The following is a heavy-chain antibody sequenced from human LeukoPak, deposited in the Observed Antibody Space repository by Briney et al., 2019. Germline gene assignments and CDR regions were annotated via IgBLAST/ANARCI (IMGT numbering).Heavy chain of an antibody. CDR1: GGSSSTYY. J-gene: IGHJ5*02. V-gene: IGHV4-34*01. CDR3: ARDRDIVVDRGWFDL. CDR2: INHSGST. D-gene: IGHD2-15*01. Sequence: SETLSLTCAVYGGSSSTYYRSWIRQPPGKGLEWIGEINHSGSTNYNPSLKSRVTISVDTSKNQFSLKLSSVTAADTAVYYCARDRDIVVDRGWFDLWGQGTLVTVSS.